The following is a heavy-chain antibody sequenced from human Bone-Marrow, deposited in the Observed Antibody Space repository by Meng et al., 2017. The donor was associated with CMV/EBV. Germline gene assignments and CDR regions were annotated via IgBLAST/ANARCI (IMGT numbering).Heavy chain of an antibody. J-gene: IGHJ4*02. Sequence: SGFTFSSYALSWVRQAPGKGLEWVSTISGSGSSTYYADSVKGRFTISRDNSKNTLYLQMNSLRAEDTAVYYCAKSFAYSGYDPPGVDWGQGTLVTVSS. D-gene: IGHD5-12*01. V-gene: IGHV3-23*01. CDR1: GFTFSSYA. CDR3: AKSFAYSGYDPPGVD. CDR2: ISGSGSST.